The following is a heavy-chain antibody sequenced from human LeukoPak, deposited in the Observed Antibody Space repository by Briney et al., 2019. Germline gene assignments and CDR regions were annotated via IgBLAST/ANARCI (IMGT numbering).Heavy chain of an antibody. J-gene: IGHJ4*02. Sequence: SETLSLTCTVSGYSITSGYYWGWIRQPPGKALEWIGSIHNSGSTYYNPSLKSRVTISVDTSKNQFSLKLSSVTAADTAVYYCARVGPIAVAGKVDYWGQGTLVTVSS. CDR1: GYSITSGYY. V-gene: IGHV4-38-2*02. CDR3: ARVGPIAVAGKVDY. D-gene: IGHD6-19*01. CDR2: IHNSGST.